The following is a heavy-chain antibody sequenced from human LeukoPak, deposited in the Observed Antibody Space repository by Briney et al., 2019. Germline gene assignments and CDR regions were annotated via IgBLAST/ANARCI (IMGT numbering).Heavy chain of an antibody. J-gene: IGHJ4*02. CDR3: ARGCSSTSCYQPFDY. V-gene: IGHV4-61*02. Sequence: SQTLSLTCTVSGGSFSSGSYYLSWIRQPAGKGLEWIGRIYTSGSTNYNPSLKSRVTISVDTSKNQFSLKLSSVTAADTAVYYCARGCSSTSCYQPFDYWGQGTLVTVSS. CDR1: GGSFSSGSYY. D-gene: IGHD2-2*01. CDR2: IYTSGST.